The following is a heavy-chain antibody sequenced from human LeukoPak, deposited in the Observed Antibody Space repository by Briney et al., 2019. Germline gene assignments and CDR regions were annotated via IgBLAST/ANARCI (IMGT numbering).Heavy chain of an antibody. J-gene: IGHJ4*02. D-gene: IGHD3-22*01. Sequence: GGSLRLYCAASGFTFISYGMHSVRQAPGKGLEWVAFIRYDGRNKSYADSVKGRFTISRDNSKNTLYLQMNSLRAEDTAAYYCAKSRASYYYDSSGPVDYWGQGTLVTVSS. CDR2: IRYDGRNK. V-gene: IGHV3-30*02. CDR1: GFTFISYG. CDR3: AKSRASYYYDSSGPVDY.